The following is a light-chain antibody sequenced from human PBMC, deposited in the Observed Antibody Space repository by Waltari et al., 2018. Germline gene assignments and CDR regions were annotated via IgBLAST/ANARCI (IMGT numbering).Light chain of an antibody. Sequence: QSALTQPASVSGSPGQSITISCSGTGSDVGSYNLVSWYQQHPGKAPKLIIYEVNMLPSGVSDRFSVSKSGVTASLTISGLQAEDEAVYFCCSFATNSIVIFGGGTKLTVL. J-gene: IGLJ2*01. CDR1: GSDVGSYNL. CDR2: EVN. CDR3: CSFATNSIVI. V-gene: IGLV2-23*02.